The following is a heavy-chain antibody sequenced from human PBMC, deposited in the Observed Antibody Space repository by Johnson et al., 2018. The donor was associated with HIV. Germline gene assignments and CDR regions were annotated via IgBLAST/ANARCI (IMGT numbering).Heavy chain of an antibody. J-gene: IGHJ3*02. CDR1: GFTFSIYW. CDR3: ARDGVYSSPWDAFDI. CDR2: IKEDGSEE. D-gene: IGHD6-13*01. Sequence: VQLVESGGGLVQPGGSLRLSCAASGFTFSIYWMSWVRQAPGKGLEWVANIKEDGSEEYYVDSVEGRLTVSRDNAKNSLFLQIDNLRAEDTALYYWARDGVYSSPWDAFDIWGQGTMVIVSS. V-gene: IGHV3-7*05.